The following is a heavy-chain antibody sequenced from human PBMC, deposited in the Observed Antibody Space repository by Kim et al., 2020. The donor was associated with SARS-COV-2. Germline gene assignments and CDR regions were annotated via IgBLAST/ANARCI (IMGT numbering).Heavy chain of an antibody. D-gene: IGHD6-13*01. Sequence: YSPSFQGQVTISDDRSISTAYLQWSSLKASDTAMYYWARGRAAGTDYFDYWGQGTLVTVSS. CDR3: ARGRAAGTDYFDY. J-gene: IGHJ4*02. V-gene: IGHV5-51*01.